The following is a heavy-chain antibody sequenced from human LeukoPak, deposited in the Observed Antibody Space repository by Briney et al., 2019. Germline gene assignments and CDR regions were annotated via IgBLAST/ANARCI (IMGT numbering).Heavy chain of an antibody. CDR3: ARGYSSSWSPSDWFDP. D-gene: IGHD6-13*01. V-gene: IGHV4-59*01. J-gene: IGHJ5*02. CDR1: GGSISSYY. CDR2: IYYSGST. Sequence: PSETLSLTCTVSGGSISSYYWSWIRQPPGKGLEWIGYIYYSGSTNYNPSLKSRVTISVDTSKNQFSLKLSSVTAADTAVYYRARGYSSSWSPSDWFDPWGQGTLVTVSS.